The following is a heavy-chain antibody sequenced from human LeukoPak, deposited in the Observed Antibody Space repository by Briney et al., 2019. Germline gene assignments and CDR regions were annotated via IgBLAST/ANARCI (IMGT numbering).Heavy chain of an antibody. D-gene: IGHD4-17*01. J-gene: IGHJ3*02. Sequence: SETLSLTCTVSGGSISSYYWSWIRQPPGKGLEWIGYIYYSGSTNYNPSLKSRVAIPVDTSKNQFSLKLSSVTAADTAVYYCARDGDSEWDAFDIWGQGTMVTVSS. CDR2: IYYSGST. CDR1: GGSISSYY. V-gene: IGHV4-59*01. CDR3: ARDGDSEWDAFDI.